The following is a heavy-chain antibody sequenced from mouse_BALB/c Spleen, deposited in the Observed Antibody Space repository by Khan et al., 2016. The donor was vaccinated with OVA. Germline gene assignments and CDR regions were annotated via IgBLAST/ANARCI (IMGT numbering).Heavy chain of an antibody. Sequence: QIQLVQSGPELKKPGETVKISCKASGYTFTDYSMHWVKQAPGKGLKWMGWINTETGEPTYADDFKGRFAFSLETSASTTFLQINNLKNEDTATDFWSRRGYGYDWFAYWGQGTLVTVSA. V-gene: IGHV9-2-1*01. CDR2: INTETGEP. J-gene: IGHJ3*01. D-gene: IGHD2-2*01. CDR3: SRRGYGYDWFAY. CDR1: GYTFTDYS.